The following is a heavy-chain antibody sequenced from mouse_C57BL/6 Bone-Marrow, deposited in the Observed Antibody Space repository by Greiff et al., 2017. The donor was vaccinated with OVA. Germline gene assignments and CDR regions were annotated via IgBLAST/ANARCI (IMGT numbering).Heavy chain of an antibody. CDR2: INPNYGTS. CDR1: GYSFTDYN. J-gene: IGHJ1*03. V-gene: IGHV1-39*01. CDR3: AVYYGSSYRYFDV. Sequence: VQLQQSGPELVKPGASVKISCKASGYSFTDYNMNWVKQSNGKSLEWIGVINPNYGTSSYNQKFKGKATLTVDQSSSTAYMQLNSLTSEDSAVYYCAVYYGSSYRYFDVWGTGTTVTVSS. D-gene: IGHD1-1*01.